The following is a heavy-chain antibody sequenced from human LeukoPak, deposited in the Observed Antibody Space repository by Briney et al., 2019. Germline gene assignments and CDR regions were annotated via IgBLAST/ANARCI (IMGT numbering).Heavy chain of an antibody. Sequence: SETLSLTCAVYGVSFSGYYWSWIRQPPGKGLEWIGEINHSGSTNYNPSLKSRVTISVDTSKNQFSLKLSSVTAADTAVYYCARLSMVRARGRPLYYYGMDVWGKGTTVTVSS. CDR2: INHSGST. V-gene: IGHV4-34*01. J-gene: IGHJ6*04. CDR3: ARLSMVRARGRPLYYYGMDV. CDR1: GVSFSGYY. D-gene: IGHD3-10*01.